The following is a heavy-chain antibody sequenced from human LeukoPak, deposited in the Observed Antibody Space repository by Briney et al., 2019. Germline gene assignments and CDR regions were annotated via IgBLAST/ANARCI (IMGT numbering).Heavy chain of an antibody. CDR2: ITGSGAGT. CDR3: AKAPEVGWYSWFDP. V-gene: IGHV3-23*01. D-gene: IGHD6-19*01. J-gene: IGHJ5*02. CDR1: GFTFSSYA. Sequence: GGSLRLSCAASGFTFSSYAMTWVRQAPGKGLEWVSAITGSGAGTFYADPVKGRFTVSRDNSKNTLYLQMNSLRAEDTAVYYCAKAPEVGWYSWFDPWGQGTLVTVSS.